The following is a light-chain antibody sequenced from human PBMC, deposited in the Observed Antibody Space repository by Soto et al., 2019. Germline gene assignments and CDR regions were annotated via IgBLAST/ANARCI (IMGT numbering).Light chain of an antibody. CDR3: QQTYSTPLT. J-gene: IGKJ4*01. CDR1: QYIYNY. Sequence: DIQMTQSPSSLSASVGDRVTITCRASQYIYNYLSWYQQKPGKAPKLLIYDASSVQTGVPPRFSGSGSGTDSTLSINSLQPEDFATYYCQQTYSTPLTFGGGTKVEIK. V-gene: IGKV1-39*01. CDR2: DAS.